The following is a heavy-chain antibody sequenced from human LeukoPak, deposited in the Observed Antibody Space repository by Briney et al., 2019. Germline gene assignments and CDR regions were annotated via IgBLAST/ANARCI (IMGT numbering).Heavy chain of an antibody. J-gene: IGHJ3*02. CDR1: GGSISGYY. Sequence: SETLSLTCTVSGGSISGYYWSWIRQPPGKGLEWIGRIYTSGSTNYNPSLKSRVTISVDTSKNQFSLKLSSVTAADTAVYYCARGRGIRAAAGRAFDIWGQGTMVTVSS. CDR2: IYTSGST. CDR3: ARGRGIRAAAGRAFDI. V-gene: IGHV4-4*07. D-gene: IGHD6-13*01.